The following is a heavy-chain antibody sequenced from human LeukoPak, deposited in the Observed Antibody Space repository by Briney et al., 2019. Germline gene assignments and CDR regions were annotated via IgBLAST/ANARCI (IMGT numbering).Heavy chain of an antibody. CDR3: ARVPIDSSGWYVAFDI. J-gene: IGHJ3*02. Sequence: PGGSLRVSCAASGFSFSSYWMNWVRQASGKWLEWVANIKQDGSEKYYVDSVKGRFTISRDNAKNSLYLQMNSLRAEDTAVYYCARVPIDSSGWYVAFDIWGQGTMVTVSS. D-gene: IGHD6-19*01. CDR2: IKQDGSEK. CDR1: GFSFSSYW. V-gene: IGHV3-7*01.